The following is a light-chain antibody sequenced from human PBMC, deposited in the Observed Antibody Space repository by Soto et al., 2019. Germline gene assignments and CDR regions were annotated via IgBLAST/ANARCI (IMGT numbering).Light chain of an antibody. CDR3: LQDYTYPWT. V-gene: IGKV1-6*01. J-gene: IGKJ1*01. CDR2: AAS. CDR1: QVIRSD. Sequence: IQMTQSPSSLSASVGDRVTITCRASQVIRSDLGWFQQKPGKAPRLLISAASILQSGVPSRFSGSGSGTDFTLTISSLQPEDVASYYCLQDYTYPWTFGQGTKVDIK.